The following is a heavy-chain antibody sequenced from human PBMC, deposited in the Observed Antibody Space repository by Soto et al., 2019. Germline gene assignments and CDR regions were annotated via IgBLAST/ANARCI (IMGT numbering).Heavy chain of an antibody. D-gene: IGHD6-19*01. CDR1: GYTFTSYG. J-gene: IGHJ4*02. CDR3: ARRLIAVAGKSGFDY. V-gene: IGHV1-18*04. Sequence: QVQLVQSGAEVKKPGASVKVSCKASGYTFTSYGISWVRQAPGQGLEWMGWISAYNGNTNYAQKLQGRVTMTTDTSTSTADMDLRSRRSDDTAVYYCARRLIAVAGKSGFDYWGQGTLVTVSS. CDR2: ISAYNGNT.